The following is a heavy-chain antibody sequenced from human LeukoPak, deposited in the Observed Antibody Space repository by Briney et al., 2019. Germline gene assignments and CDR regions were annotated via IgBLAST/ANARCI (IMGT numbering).Heavy chain of an antibody. V-gene: IGHV3-21*01. Sequence: PGGSLRLSCAASGFTFSSYSMNWVRQAPGRGLEWVSSISSTSSYIYYADSVKGRFTISRDNSKNSLYLQMNSLRAEDTAVYYCARVFLGAATFPEIDYWGQGTLVTVSS. CDR2: ISSTSSYI. CDR1: GFTFSSYS. J-gene: IGHJ4*02. CDR3: ARVFLGAATFPEIDY. D-gene: IGHD6-25*01.